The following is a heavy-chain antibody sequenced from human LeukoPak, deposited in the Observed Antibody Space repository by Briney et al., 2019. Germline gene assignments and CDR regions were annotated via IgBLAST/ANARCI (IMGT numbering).Heavy chain of an antibody. CDR3: AKDAPTNIVVVVAATRPSLTGIDC. Sequence: GGSLRLSCAASEFSISTYWMSWVRQAPGKGPEWVANIKQDGSEKYYVDSVQGRFTISRDNGKNSLYLQINNLRAEDTAVYYCAKDAPTNIVVVVAATRPSLTGIDCWGQGTLVTVSS. D-gene: IGHD2-15*01. CDR2: IKQDGSEK. J-gene: IGHJ4*02. CDR1: EFSISTYW. V-gene: IGHV3-7*05.